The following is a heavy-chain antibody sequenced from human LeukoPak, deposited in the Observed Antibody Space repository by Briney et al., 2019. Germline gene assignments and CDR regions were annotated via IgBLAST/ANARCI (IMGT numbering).Heavy chain of an antibody. CDR3: ARSSSSPRLFDY. V-gene: IGHV3-23*01. Sequence: GGSLRLSCAASGFTFSSYAMSWVRQAPGKGLDWVSAISGSGDSTYYADSVKGRFTISRDNSKNTLYLQMNSLRAEDTAVYYCARSSSSPRLFDYWGQGTLVTVSS. D-gene: IGHD6-6*01. CDR1: GFTFSSYA. CDR2: ISGSGDST. J-gene: IGHJ4*02.